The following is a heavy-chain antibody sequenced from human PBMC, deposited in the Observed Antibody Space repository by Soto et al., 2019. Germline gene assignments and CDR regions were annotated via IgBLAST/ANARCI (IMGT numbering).Heavy chain of an antibody. D-gene: IGHD5-12*01. CDR2: INHSGST. Sequence: SETLSLTCAVYGGSFSGYYWSWIRQPPGKGLEWIGEINHSGSTNYNPSLKSRVTISVDTSKNQFSLKLSSVTAADTAVYYCARGEYSGPRTFDYWGQGTLVTVSS. CDR1: GGSFSGYY. V-gene: IGHV4-34*01. CDR3: ARGEYSGPRTFDY. J-gene: IGHJ4*02.